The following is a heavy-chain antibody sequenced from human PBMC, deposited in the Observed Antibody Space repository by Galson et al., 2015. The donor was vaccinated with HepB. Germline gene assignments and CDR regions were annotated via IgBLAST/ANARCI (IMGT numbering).Heavy chain of an antibody. D-gene: IGHD1-7*01. J-gene: IGHJ5*02. CDR3: ARDQLTGTTGGDWFDP. Sequence: SVKVSCKASGYTFTSYGISWVRQAPGQGLEWMGWISAYNGNTNYAQKLQGRVTMTTDTSTSTAYMELRSLRSDDTAVYYCARDQLTGTTGGDWFDPWGQGTLVTVSS. CDR2: ISAYNGNT. CDR1: GYTFTSYG. V-gene: IGHV1-18*01.